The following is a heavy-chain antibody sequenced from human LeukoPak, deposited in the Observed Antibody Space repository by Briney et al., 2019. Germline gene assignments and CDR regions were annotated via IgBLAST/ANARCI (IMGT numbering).Heavy chain of an antibody. J-gene: IGHJ4*02. D-gene: IGHD3-16*02. CDR3: AMSITMGELSLLAQDY. V-gene: IGHV4-59*01. CDR2: IYYSGST. CDR1: GGSISSYY. Sequence: ASETLSLTCTVSGGSISSYYWSWIRQPPGKGLEWIGYIYYSGSTNYNPSLKSRVTISVDTSKNQFSLKLSSVTAADTAVYYCAMSITMGELSLLAQDYWGQGTLVTVSS.